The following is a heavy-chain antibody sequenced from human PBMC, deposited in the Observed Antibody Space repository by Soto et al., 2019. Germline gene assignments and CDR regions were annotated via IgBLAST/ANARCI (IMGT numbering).Heavy chain of an antibody. Sequence: RLSCAASGFTFISSDMHWVRQATGKGLEWVSGIGSAGDPYYAGSVKGRFTISRENAKNSLYLQMNSLRAGDTAVYYCARWNWQPLAFDYWGQGTLVSVSS. CDR3: ARWNWQPLAFDY. D-gene: IGHD6-13*01. CDR1: GFTFISSD. J-gene: IGHJ4*02. V-gene: IGHV3-13*05. CDR2: IGSAGDP.